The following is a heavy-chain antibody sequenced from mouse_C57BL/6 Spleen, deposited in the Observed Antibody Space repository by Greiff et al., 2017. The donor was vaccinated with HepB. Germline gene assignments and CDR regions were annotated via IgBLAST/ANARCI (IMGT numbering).Heavy chain of an antibody. CDR2: ISHSGST. V-gene: IGHV3-8*01. J-gene: IGHJ1*03. CDR1: GYSFTSDY. Sequence: EVQGVESGPGLAKPSQTLSLTCSVTGYSFTSDYLNWIRKFPGNKLEYMGYISHSGSTYYNPSLKSRISITRDTSKNQYYLQLNSVTTEDTATYYCAILRSYWYFDVWGTGTTVTVSS. D-gene: IGHD2-12*01. CDR3: AILRSYWYFDV.